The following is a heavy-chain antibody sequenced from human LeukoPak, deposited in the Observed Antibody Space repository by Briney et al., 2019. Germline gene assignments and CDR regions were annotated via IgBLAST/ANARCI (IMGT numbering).Heavy chain of an antibody. V-gene: IGHV1-69*04. CDR3: ARDFETTPRHRVFDY. D-gene: IGHD1-14*01. Sequence: SVKVSCKASGGTFSNYAISWVRQAPGQGLEWMGRIIPILGIANYAQKFQGRVTITADKSTSTAYMELSSLRSEDTAVYYCARDFETTPRHRVFDYWGQGTLVTVSS. CDR1: GGTFSNYA. CDR2: IIPILGIA. J-gene: IGHJ4*02.